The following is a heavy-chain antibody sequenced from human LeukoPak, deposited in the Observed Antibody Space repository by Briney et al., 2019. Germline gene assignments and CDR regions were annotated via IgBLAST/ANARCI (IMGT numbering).Heavy chain of an antibody. J-gene: IGHJ1*01. CDR3: ARDLDTVTTGDFQH. D-gene: IGHD4-17*01. CDR1: GYTITSYG. Sequence: ASVKVSCKASGYTITSYGISWVRQAPGQGLEWMGWISAYNGNTNYAQKLQGRVTMTTNTSTSTAYMELRSLRSDDTAVYYCARDLDTVTTGDFQHWGQGTLVTVSS. CDR2: ISAYNGNT. V-gene: IGHV1-18*01.